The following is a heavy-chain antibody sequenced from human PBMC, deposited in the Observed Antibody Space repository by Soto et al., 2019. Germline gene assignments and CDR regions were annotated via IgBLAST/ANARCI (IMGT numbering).Heavy chain of an antibody. V-gene: IGHV1-8*01. Sequence: ASVKVSCKASGYTFTSYDINWVRQATGQGLEWMGWMNPNSGNTGYAQKFQGRVTMTRNTSISTAYMELSSLRSEDTAVYYCARGGAYCSSTSCRYYYYYYGMDVWGQGATVTVSS. CDR1: GYTFTSYD. CDR2: MNPNSGNT. CDR3: ARGGAYCSSTSCRYYYYYYGMDV. D-gene: IGHD2-2*01. J-gene: IGHJ6*02.